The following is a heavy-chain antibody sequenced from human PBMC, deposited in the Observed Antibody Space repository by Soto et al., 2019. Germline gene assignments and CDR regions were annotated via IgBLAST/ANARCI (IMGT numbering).Heavy chain of an antibody. CDR1: GGSISSGGYS. CDR2: TYQSGSA. CDR3: ARDYYGMDV. J-gene: IGHJ6*02. V-gene: IGHV4-30-2*06. Sequence: SETLSLTCTVSGGSISSGGYSWTWIRQSPGKGLEWIGYTYQSGSAYYNPSLKSRVTISVDRSKNQFSLNLTSVTAADTAVYYCARDYYGMDVWGQGTTFPVSS.